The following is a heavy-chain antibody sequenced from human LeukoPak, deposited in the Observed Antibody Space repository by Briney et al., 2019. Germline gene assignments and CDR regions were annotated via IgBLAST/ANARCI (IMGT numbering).Heavy chain of an antibody. CDR1: GGSISSYY. CDR3: ARLTYSSGWYKGDAFDT. D-gene: IGHD6-19*01. CDR2: IYYSGST. J-gene: IGHJ3*02. V-gene: IGHV4-59*01. Sequence: PSETLSLPCTVSGGSISSYYWSWIRQPPGKGLEWIGYIYYSGSTNYNPSLKSRVTISVDTSKNQFSLKLSSVTAADTAVYYCARLTYSSGWYKGDAFDTWGQGTMVTVSS.